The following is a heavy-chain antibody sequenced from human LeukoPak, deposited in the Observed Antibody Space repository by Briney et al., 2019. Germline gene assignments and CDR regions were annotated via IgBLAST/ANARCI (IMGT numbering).Heavy chain of an antibody. D-gene: IGHD3-22*01. CDR2: IYHSGTT. V-gene: IGHV4-38-2*02. CDR3: ARDQYYYDSSGYLFDY. J-gene: IGHJ4*02. Sequence: KPSETLSLTCTVSGSSISSAYYWGWIRQSPGKGLVWIATIYHSGTTYYNPSLKSRVTMSVDTSKNQFSLKLSSVTAADTAVYYCARDQYYYDSSGYLFDYWGQGTLVTVSS. CDR1: GSSISSAYY.